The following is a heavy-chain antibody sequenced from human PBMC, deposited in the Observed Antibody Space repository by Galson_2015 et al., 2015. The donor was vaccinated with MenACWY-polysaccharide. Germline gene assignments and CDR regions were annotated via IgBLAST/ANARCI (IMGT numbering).Heavy chain of an antibody. D-gene: IGHD4-11*01. J-gene: IGHJ4*02. V-gene: IGHV2-5*02. CDR3: AHHTVTTIFDY. CDR1: GFSLSTSGVG. CDR2: IYWDDDK. Sequence: PALVKPTQTLTLTCTFSGFSLSTSGVGVGWIRRPPGKALEWLALIYWDDDKRYSPSLKSRLTITKDTSKNQVVLTMTNMDPVDTATYYCAHHTVTTIFDYWGQGTLVTVSS.